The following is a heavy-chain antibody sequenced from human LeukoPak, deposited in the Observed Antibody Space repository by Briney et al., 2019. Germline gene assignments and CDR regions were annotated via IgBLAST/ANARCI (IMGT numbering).Heavy chain of an antibody. CDR2: INHSGST. CDR1: GGSFSGYY. J-gene: IGHJ4*02. Sequence: SETLSLTCAVYGGSFSGYYWSWIRQPPGKGLEWIGEINHSGSTNYNPSLKSRVTISVDTSKNQFSLKLSSVTAADTAVYYCATNRALVPYGSGSLQMDYWGRGTLVTVSS. V-gene: IGHV4-34*01. CDR3: ATNRALVPYGSGSLQMDY. D-gene: IGHD3-10*01.